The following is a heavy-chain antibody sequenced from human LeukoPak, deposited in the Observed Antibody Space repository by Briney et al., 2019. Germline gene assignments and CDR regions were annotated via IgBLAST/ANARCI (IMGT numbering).Heavy chain of an antibody. V-gene: IGHV1-18*01. CDR1: GYTFTSYG. Sequence: GASVKVSCKASGYTFTSYGISWVRQAPGQGLKWMGWISAYNGNTNYAQKLQGRVTMTTDTSTSTAYMELRSLRSDDTAVYYCARVHIVVVPAASDYWGQGTLVTVSS. D-gene: IGHD2-2*01. CDR2: ISAYNGNT. J-gene: IGHJ4*02. CDR3: ARVHIVVVPAASDY.